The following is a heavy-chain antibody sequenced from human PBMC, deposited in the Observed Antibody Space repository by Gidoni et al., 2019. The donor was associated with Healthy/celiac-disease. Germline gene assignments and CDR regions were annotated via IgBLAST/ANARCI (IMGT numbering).Heavy chain of an antibody. J-gene: IGHJ6*02. V-gene: IGHV4-39*07. CDR3: ARDPPLNTVNTLDV. D-gene: IGHD4-17*01. CDR2: IYYSGRT. Sequence: QLQLQESGPALVKPSETLSLTCTVSDGSLRSSSYYWGWIRHPPGKGLEWIGSIYYSGRTYYKPSLKSRVTISVDKSKNQVSLKLSSVTAADTAVYYCARDPPLNTVNTLDVWGQGTTVTVSS. CDR1: DGSLRSSSYY.